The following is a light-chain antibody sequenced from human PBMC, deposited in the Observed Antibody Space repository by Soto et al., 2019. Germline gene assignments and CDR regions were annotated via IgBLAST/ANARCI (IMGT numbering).Light chain of an antibody. CDR2: AAS. V-gene: IGKV1-27*01. CDR3: QKYDTAPLT. J-gene: IGKJ1*01. CDR1: QGISTY. Sequence: DIPMTQSPSSLSSSVGDRVTIACRASQGISTYLAWYQQKPGKVPKLLIYAASTLLSGVPSRFSGSGSGTDFTLTISSLQPEDVATYYCQKYDTAPLTCGQGTKVEIK.